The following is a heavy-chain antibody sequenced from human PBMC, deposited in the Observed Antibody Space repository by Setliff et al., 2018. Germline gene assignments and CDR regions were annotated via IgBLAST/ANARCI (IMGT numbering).Heavy chain of an antibody. CDR2: IYYSGST. V-gene: IGHV4-61*08. CDR1: GGSISSGGYY. CDR3: VREGYSEYFQD. D-gene: IGHD1-1*01. Sequence: SETLSLTCTVSGGSISSGGYYWSWIRQPPGKGLEWIGYIYYSGSTNYNPSLKSRVTISVDTSKNQLSLTLSSVTAADTAVYYCVREGYSEYFQDWGRGTLVTVSS. J-gene: IGHJ1*01.